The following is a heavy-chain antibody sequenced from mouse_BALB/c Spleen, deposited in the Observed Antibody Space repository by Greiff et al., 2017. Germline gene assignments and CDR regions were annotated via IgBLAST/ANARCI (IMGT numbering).Heavy chain of an antibody. CDR1: GFTFSSFG. J-gene: IGHJ4*01. V-gene: IGHV5-17*02. Sequence: EVKVVESGGGLVQPGGSRKLSCAASGFTFSSFGMHWVRQAPEKGLEWVAYISSGSSTIYYADTVKGRFTISRDNPKNTLFLQMTSLRSEDTAMYYCARSYYGNNYAMDYWGQGTSVTVSS. CDR3: ARSYYGNNYAMDY. D-gene: IGHD2-10*01. CDR2: ISSGSSTI.